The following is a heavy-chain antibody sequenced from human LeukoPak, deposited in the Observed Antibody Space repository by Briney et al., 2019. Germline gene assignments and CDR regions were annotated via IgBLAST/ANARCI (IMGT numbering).Heavy chain of an antibody. D-gene: IGHD6-19*01. V-gene: IGHV4-59*08. J-gene: IGHJ4*02. CDR2: IYYSGST. CDR1: GGSISSYY. CDR3: ARAYSSGWYQLGDHFDY. Sequence: PSETLSLTCTVFGGSISSYYWSWIRQPPGKGLEYIGYIYYSGSTNYNPSLKSRVTISVDTSKNQFSLKLSSVTAADTAVYYCARAYSSGWYQLGDHFDYWGQGTLVTVSS.